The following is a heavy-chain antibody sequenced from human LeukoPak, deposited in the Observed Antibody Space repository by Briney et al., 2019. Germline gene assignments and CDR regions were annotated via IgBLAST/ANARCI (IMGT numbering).Heavy chain of an antibody. V-gene: IGHV3-7*01. CDR3: ARRYCSSTSCYVAFDI. J-gene: IGHJ3*02. CDR1: GFTFSSYW. Sequence: PGGSLRLSCAASGFTFSSYWMSWVRQAPGKWLEWVANIKQDGSEKYYVDSVKGRFTISRDNAKNSLYLQMNSLRAEDTAVYYCARRYCSSTSCYVAFDIWGQGTMVTVSS. D-gene: IGHD2-2*01. CDR2: IKQDGSEK.